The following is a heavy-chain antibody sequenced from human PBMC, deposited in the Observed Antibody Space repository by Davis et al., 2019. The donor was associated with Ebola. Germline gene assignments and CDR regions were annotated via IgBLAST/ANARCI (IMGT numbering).Heavy chain of an antibody. J-gene: IGHJ4*02. Sequence: GESLKISCAASGFAVSTNHMSWVRQAPGEGLEWVSVLDSGATTNYADSVRGRFTVSRDNPKNKLYLQMNSLRAEDTAVYYCAKDRVGIFADVTDYWGQGTLVTVSS. V-gene: IGHV3-53*01. D-gene: IGHD3-16*01. CDR3: AKDRVGIFADVTDY. CDR1: GFAVSTNH. CDR2: LDSGATT.